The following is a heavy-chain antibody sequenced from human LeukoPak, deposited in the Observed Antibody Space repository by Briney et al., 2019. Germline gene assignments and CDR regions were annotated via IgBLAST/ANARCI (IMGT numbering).Heavy chain of an antibody. CDR3: AKDGERSRDPDY. V-gene: IGHV3-23*01. D-gene: IGHD1-26*01. CDR1: GFIFSNYD. CDR2: INDRGDST. Sequence: QPGGSLRLSCEASGFIFSNYDMSWVRQAPGKGLEWVSGINDRGDSTYYADSVKGRFTISRDKSKNTLYLQMNSLRAEDTAIYYCAKDGERSRDPDYWGQGILVTVSS. J-gene: IGHJ4*02.